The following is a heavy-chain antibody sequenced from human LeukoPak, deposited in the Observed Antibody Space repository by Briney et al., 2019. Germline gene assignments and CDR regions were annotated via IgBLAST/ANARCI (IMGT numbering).Heavy chain of an antibody. V-gene: IGHV4-61*01. D-gene: IGHD6-13*01. J-gene: IGHJ4*02. CDR3: ARGVVAAAGRTFDF. Sequence: SETLSLTCTVSGYSISNGYYWGWIRPPPGKGLEWIGYIYNSGSTSYNPSLRSRVTISLDTSKNQFSLKLSSVTAADTAIYYCARGVVAAAGRTFDFWGQGTLVTVSS. CDR2: IYNSGST. CDR1: GYSISNGYY.